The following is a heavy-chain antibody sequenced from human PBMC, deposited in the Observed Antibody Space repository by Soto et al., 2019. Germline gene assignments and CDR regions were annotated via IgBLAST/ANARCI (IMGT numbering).Heavy chain of an antibody. D-gene: IGHD3-3*01. CDR3: AKAFVGVLISFDY. CDR2: ITGSGGSA. V-gene: IGHV3-23*01. CDR1: GFTFSSYA. Sequence: GGSLRLSCAASGFTFSSYAMSWVRQAPGKGLEWVSAITGSGGSAYYADSVKGRFTISRDNSKNTLYLHMNSLRAEDTAVYYCAKAFVGVLISFDYWGQGTLVTVSS. J-gene: IGHJ4*02.